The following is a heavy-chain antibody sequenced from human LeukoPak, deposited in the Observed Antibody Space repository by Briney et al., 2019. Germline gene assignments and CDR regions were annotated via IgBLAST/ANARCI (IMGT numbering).Heavy chain of an antibody. D-gene: IGHD4-23*01. CDR3: ARGFGGNPRHFDY. V-gene: IGHV4-61*02. J-gene: IGHJ4*02. Sequence: PSETLSLTCTVSGGSISSGSYYWSWIRQPAGKGLEWIGRIYTSGSTNYNPSLKSRVTISVDTSKNQFSLKLSFVTAADTAVYYCARGFGGNPRHFDYWGQGTLVTVSS. CDR1: GGSISSGSYY. CDR2: IYTSGST.